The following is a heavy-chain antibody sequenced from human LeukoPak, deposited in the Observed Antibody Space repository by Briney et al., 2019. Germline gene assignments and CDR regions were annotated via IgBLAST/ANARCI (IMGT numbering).Heavy chain of an antibody. V-gene: IGHV4-61*01. CDR2: IYYSGST. CDR3: ARDEGDGGFDP. J-gene: IGHJ5*02. D-gene: IGHD3-16*01. Sequence: PSETLSLTCTVSGGSVSSGSYYWSWIRQPPGEGLEWIGYIYYSGSTNYNPSLKSRVTISVDTSKNQFSLKLSSVTAADTAVYYCARDEGDGGFDPWGQGTLVTVSS. CDR1: GGSVSSGSYY.